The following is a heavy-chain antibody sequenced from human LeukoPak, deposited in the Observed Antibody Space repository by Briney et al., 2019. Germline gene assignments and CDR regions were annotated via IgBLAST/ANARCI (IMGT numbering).Heavy chain of an antibody. D-gene: IGHD4-17*01. CDR1: GDSLNSGAYY. J-gene: IGHJ4*02. CDR3: VRSRTRGTTVDY. Sequence: SQTLSLTCTVSGDSLNSGAYYWSWIRQHPGKGLEWIGYIYYSGSTYYSPSLKSRLTISIDTSKNQFSLRLSSVTAADTSVYYCVRSRTRGTTVDYWGQGTLVTVSS. CDR2: IYYSGST. V-gene: IGHV4-31*03.